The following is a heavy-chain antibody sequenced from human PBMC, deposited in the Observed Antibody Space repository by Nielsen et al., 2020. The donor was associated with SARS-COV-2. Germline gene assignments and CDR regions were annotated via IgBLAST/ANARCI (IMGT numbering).Heavy chain of an antibody. CDR1: GCSISSYY. V-gene: IGHV4-59*12. CDR3: ARGLDSSGYYF. D-gene: IGHD3-22*01. CDR2: IYYSGST. Sequence: SETLSLTCTVSGCSISSYYWSWIRQPPGKLLEWIGYIYYSGSTNYNPSLKSRVTISVDTSKNQFSLKLSSVTAADTAVYYCARGLDSSGYYFGGQGTLVTVSS. J-gene: IGHJ4*02.